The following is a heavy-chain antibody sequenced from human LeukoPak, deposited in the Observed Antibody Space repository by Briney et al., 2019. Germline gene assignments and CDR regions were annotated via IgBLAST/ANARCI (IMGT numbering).Heavy chain of an antibody. CDR3: AREPLFEGANYNWFDP. CDR2: INPNSGGT. Sequence: ASVKVSCRASGYTFTSFAMNWVRQAPGQGLEWMGWINPNSGGTNYAQKFQGRVTMTRDTSISTAYMELSRLRSDDTAVYYCAREPLFEGANYNWFDPWGQGTLVTVSS. CDR1: GYTFTSFA. V-gene: IGHV1-2*02. J-gene: IGHJ5*02. D-gene: IGHD1-26*01.